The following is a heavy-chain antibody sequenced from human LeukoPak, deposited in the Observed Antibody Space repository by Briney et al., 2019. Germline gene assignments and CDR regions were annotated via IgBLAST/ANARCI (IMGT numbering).Heavy chain of an antibody. V-gene: IGHV3-9*01. CDR3: ARQQVIDYYYYYMDV. CDR2: ISRNTGNL. J-gene: IGHJ6*03. CDR1: GFTFDDYA. Sequence: GGSLRLSCAASGFTFDDYATHWVRQAPGKGLEWVSGISRNTGNLGYADSVKGRFTISRDNAKNFLYLQMNSLRAEDTALYYCARQQVIDYYYYYMDVWGKGTTVTVSS. D-gene: IGHD6-13*01.